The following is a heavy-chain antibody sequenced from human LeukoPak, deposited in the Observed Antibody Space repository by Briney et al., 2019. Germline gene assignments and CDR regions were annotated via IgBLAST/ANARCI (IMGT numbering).Heavy chain of an antibody. D-gene: IGHD3-3*01. CDR1: GGSISSSSYY. V-gene: IGHV4-39*07. CDR2: IYYSGST. CDR3: ARLFPYFWSGYYDY. Sequence: SETLSLTCTVSGGSISSSSYYWGWIRQPPGKGLEWTGSIYYSGSTYYNPSLKSRVTISVDRSKNQFSLKLSSVTAADTAVYYCARLFPYFWSGYYDYWGQGTLVTVSS. J-gene: IGHJ4*02.